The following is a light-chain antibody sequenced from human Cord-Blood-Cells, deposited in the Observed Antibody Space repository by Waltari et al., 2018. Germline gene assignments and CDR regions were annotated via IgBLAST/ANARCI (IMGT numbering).Light chain of an antibody. V-gene: IGKV1-39*01. Sequence: IQMTQSPSSLSASVADTVPITCRASQSISSYLNWYQQKPGKAPKLLIYAASSLQSGVPSRFSGSGSGTDFTLTISSLQPEDFATYYCQQSYSTPLFGGGTKVEIK. J-gene: IGKJ4*01. CDR3: QQSYSTPL. CDR2: AAS. CDR1: QSISSY.